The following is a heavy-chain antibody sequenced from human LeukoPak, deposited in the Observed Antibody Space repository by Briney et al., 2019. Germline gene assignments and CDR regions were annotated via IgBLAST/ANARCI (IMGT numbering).Heavy chain of an antibody. J-gene: IGHJ4*02. CDR3: ARDSKPPWYYYDSSGYYQYFDY. CDR1: GYTFTGYY. CDR2: INPNSGGT. V-gene: IGHV1-2*02. Sequence: ASVKVSCKASGYTFTGYYMHWVRQAPRQGLEWMGWINPNSGGTNYAQKFQGRVTMTRDTSISTAYMELSRLRSDDTAVYYCARDSKPPWYYYDSSGYYQYFDYWGQGTLVTVSS. D-gene: IGHD3-22*01.